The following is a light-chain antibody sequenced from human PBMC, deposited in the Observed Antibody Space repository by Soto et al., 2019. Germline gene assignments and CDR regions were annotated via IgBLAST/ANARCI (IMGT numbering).Light chain of an antibody. CDR3: QQYNNYPLT. Sequence: EIVLTQSPDTLSLSPGERATLSCRASQSGSSSYLAWYQQRPGQPPRLVIYGVFTRDNEIQDRFSGSGSGTDFTLTISSLQPDDVATYYCQQYNNYPLTFGGGTKVDIK. CDR2: GVF. J-gene: IGKJ4*01. V-gene: IGKV3-20*01. CDR1: QSGSSSY.